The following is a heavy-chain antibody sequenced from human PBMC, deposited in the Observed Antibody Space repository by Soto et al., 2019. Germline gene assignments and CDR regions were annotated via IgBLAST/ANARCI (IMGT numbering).Heavy chain of an antibody. D-gene: IGHD4-17*01. J-gene: IGHJ5*02. CDR1: ASTFTGYT. V-gene: IGHV1-18*04. CDR2: ISTFNGNT. CDR3: ARGTVTSGRWFGP. Sequence: QVHLVQSGTEVKEPGASVKVSCKASASTFTGYTINWVRQAPGQGLEWMRWISTFNGNTKYAGNFEGRVTMTTNTSTTTAYMELASLTCDDTAVYFCARGTVTSGRWFGPWGQGTLVSVSS.